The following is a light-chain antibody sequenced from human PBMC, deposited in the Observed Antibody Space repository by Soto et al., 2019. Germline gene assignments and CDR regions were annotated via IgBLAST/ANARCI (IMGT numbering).Light chain of an antibody. V-gene: IGLV2-23*03. CDR3: CSYAGISTFVV. CDR2: EGN. CDR1: SSDVGTYNL. J-gene: IGLJ2*01. Sequence: QSALTQPASVSGSPGQSITISCTGTSSDVGTYNLVSWYQQHPGKAPKLMIYEGNKRPSGVSNRFSGYKSGNTASLTTSGLQAEDEDDYYCCSYAGISTFVVFGGGTKLTVL.